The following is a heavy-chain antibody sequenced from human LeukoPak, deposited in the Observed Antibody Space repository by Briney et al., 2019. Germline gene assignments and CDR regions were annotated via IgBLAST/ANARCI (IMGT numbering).Heavy chain of an antibody. V-gene: IGHV1-2*02. CDR2: INPNSGGT. J-gene: IGHJ4*02. D-gene: IGHD6-13*01. Sequence: ASVKVSCKASGYTFTGYYIHWVRQAPGQGLEWMGWINPNSGGTNYAQKFQGRVTMARDTSISTAYMELSRLRSDDTAVYYCARGKGIAAAGTLIVYWGQGTLVTVSS. CDR1: GYTFTGYY. CDR3: ARGKGIAAAGTLIVY.